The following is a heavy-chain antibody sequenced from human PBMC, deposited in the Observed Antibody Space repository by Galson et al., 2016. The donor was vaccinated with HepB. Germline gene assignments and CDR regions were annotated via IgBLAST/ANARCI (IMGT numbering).Heavy chain of an antibody. CDR1: GFIFRTYA. CDR2: ISSKGSST. CDR3: VKVGTTGDFFYYMDV. D-gene: IGHD1-7*01. V-gene: IGHV3-64D*06. Sequence: SLRLSCAASGFIFRTYAMHWVRQAPGKGLESVSGISSKGSSTYYADSVKGRFSISRDNSKNTLYLQMSSLRAEDTAVYYCVKVGTTGDFFYYMDVCGKGTTVTVSS. J-gene: IGHJ6*03.